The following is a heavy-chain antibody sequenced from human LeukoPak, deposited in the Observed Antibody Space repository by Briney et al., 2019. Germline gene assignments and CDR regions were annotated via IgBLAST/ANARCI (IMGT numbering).Heavy chain of an antibody. CDR2: IGNDGYNK. V-gene: IGHV3-30*01. CDR3: ARWAGTTVYYIDV. D-gene: IGHD1-7*01. CDR1: GFTFRTLP. Sequence: PGRSLRLSCAASGFTFRTLPMHWVRQAPGQGLQWVAVIGNDGYNKYYSDSVRGRFTISRDNSKNTLSLQMDSLTTQDTAVYYCARWAGTTVYYIDVWGKGTTVTVSS. J-gene: IGHJ6*03.